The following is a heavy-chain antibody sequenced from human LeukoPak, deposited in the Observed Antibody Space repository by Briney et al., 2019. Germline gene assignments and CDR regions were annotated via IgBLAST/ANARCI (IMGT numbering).Heavy chain of an antibody. Sequence: GGSLRLSCTASGFSFSGHWMHWARQLPGKGLVWVSRISPTGSTTSYADSVKGRFTVSRDNAKNTLYLQVNNLRAEDTAVYYCARDSDTDMARKLDYWGQGTLVIVSS. CDR2: ISPTGSTT. D-gene: IGHD5-18*01. CDR3: ARDSDTDMARKLDY. V-gene: IGHV3-74*01. CDR1: GFSFSGHW. J-gene: IGHJ4*02.